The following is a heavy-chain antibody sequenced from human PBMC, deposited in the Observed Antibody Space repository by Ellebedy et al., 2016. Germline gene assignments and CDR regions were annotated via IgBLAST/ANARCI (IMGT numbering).Heavy chain of an antibody. CDR1: GFTFTSSA. J-gene: IGHJ3*02. CDR2: FVVGSGNT. Sequence: ASVKVSCKASGFTFTSSAMQWVRQARGQRLEWIGWFVVGSGNTNYAQKFQERVTITRDMSTSTAYMELSSLRSEDTAVYYCAADINDYGGNWAFDIWGQGTMVTVSS. D-gene: IGHD4-23*01. CDR3: AADINDYGGNWAFDI. V-gene: IGHV1-58*02.